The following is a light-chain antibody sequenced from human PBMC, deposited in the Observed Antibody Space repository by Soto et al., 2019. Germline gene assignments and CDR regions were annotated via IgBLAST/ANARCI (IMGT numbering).Light chain of an antibody. V-gene: IGLV2-14*01. J-gene: IGLJ3*02. CDR2: EVS. CDR3: DSYTRNKTWV. CDR1: NNDIGAYNH. Sequence: QSALTQPASVSGSPGQSITISCTGTNNDIGAYNHVSWYQQHPGKAPKLLIYEVSNRPSGVSNRFSASKSGNTASLTISGLQAADEADYYCDSYTRNKTWVFGGGTKLTVL.